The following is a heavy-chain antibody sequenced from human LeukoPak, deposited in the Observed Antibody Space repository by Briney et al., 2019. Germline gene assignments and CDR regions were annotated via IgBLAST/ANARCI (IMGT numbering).Heavy chain of an antibody. V-gene: IGHV1-69*05. CDR3: ARAKRAHYYDSSGYEQCWDY. D-gene: IGHD3-22*01. Sequence: ASVKVSCKASGGTFSSYAISWVRQAPRQGLEWMGRIIPIFGTANYAQKFQGRVTITTDESTSTAYMELSSLRSEDTAVYYCARAKRAHYYDSSGYEQCWDYWGQGTLVTVSS. J-gene: IGHJ4*02. CDR2: IIPIFGTA. CDR1: GGTFSSYA.